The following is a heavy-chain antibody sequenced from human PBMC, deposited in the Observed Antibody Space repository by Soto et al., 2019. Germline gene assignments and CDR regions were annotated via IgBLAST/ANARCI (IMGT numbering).Heavy chain of an antibody. Sequence: PSETLSLTCTVSGGSISSGGYYWSWIRQHPGKGLVWIGNMYYSGTTYYSPSLKSRVSISVDTSKNQFSLKLNSVTAADTAVYYCARGGDLSTTWFDPWGQGTLVTVSS. CDR1: GGSISSGGYY. CDR2: MYYSGTT. D-gene: IGHD3-16*02. CDR3: ARGGDLSTTWFDP. J-gene: IGHJ5*02. V-gene: IGHV4-31*03.